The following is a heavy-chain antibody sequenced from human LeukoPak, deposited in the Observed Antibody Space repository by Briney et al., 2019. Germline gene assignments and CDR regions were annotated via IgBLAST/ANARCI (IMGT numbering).Heavy chain of an antibody. CDR3: ARAPYGNYGTLDY. J-gene: IGHJ4*02. V-gene: IGHV3-11*01. Sequence: GGSLRLSCAASGFTFSDYYMSWIRQAPGKGLEWVSYVSSSGSTIYYADSVKGRFTISRDSGKNSLYLQMYSLRTEDTALYYCARAPYGNYGTLDYWGQGTLVTVSS. CDR1: GFTFSDYY. CDR2: VSSSGSTI. D-gene: IGHD4-11*01.